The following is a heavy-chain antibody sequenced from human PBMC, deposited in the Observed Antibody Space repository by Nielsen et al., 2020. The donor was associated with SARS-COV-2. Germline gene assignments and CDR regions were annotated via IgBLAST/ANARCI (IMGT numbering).Heavy chain of an antibody. CDR2: ISYDGSNK. CDR3: ARDAYYYDSSGNGAFDY. CDR1: GFTFSSYA. J-gene: IGHJ4*02. V-gene: IGHV3-30-3*01. Sequence: GESLKISCAASGFTFSSYAMHWVRQAPGKGLEWVAVISYDGSNKYYADSVKGRFTISRDNSKNTLYLQMNSLRAEGTAVYYCARDAYYYDSSGNGAFDYWGQGTLVTVSS. D-gene: IGHD3-22*01.